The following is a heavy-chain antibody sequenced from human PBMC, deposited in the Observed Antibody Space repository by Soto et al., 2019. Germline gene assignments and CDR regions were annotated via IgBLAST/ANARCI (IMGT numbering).Heavy chain of an antibody. CDR1: GFTFTSSA. D-gene: IGHD7-27*01. V-gene: IGHV1-58*01. Sequence: SVKVSCKASGFTFTSSAVQWVRQARGQRLEWIGWIVVGSGNTNYAQKFQGRVTITRDMSTSTAYMELSSLRSEDTAVYYCAATMGMHYYYGMDVWGQGTTVTVSS. J-gene: IGHJ6*02. CDR3: AATMGMHYYYGMDV. CDR2: IVVGSGNT.